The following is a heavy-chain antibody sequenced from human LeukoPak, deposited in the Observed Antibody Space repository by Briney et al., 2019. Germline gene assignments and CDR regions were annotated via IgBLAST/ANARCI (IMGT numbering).Heavy chain of an antibody. CDR2: IHHSGST. D-gene: IGHD1-26*01. CDR3: ARDRVGATYAFDI. J-gene: IGHJ3*02. CDR1: GGSISSSGYY. V-gene: IGHV4-39*07. Sequence: SETLSLTCTVSGGSISSSGYYWGWMRQPPGKGLEWIVSIHHSGSTYFNPSLKSRVTISVDTSKNQFSLKLTSVTAADTAVYYCARDRVGATYAFDIWGQGTMVTVSS.